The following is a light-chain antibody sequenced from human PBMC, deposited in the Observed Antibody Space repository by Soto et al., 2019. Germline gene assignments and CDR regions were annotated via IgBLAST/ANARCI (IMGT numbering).Light chain of an antibody. CDR3: QSYDSSLSAPVV. CDR1: SSNIGAGFD. CDR2: NNS. Sequence: QLVLTQPPSVSGAPGQRVTIPCTGSSSNIGAGFDVHWYQQLPGTAPKLLIYNNSNRPSGVPDRFSGSKSGTSASLAITGLQADDEADYYCQSYDSSLSAPVVFGGGTKVTVL. V-gene: IGLV1-40*01. J-gene: IGLJ2*01.